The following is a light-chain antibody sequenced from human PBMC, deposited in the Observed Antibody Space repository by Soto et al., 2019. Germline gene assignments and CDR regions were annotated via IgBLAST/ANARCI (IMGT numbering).Light chain of an antibody. CDR2: AAS. CDR1: QTVSSY. CDR3: QQIHSIPYT. Sequence: DIQMTQSPSSLSASVGDRDTITCRASQTVSSYLNWYQQKPGKAPKLLIYAASSLQSGITSRFSGSGSGTDFTLTISSLQPEDFATYYCQQIHSIPYTLGQGTKLEIK. J-gene: IGKJ2*01. V-gene: IGKV1-39*01.